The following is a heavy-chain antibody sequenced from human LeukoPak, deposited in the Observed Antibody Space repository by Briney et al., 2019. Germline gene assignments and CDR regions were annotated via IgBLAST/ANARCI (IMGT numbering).Heavy chain of an antibody. Sequence: ASVKVSCKTSGYTFTGYYMHWVRQAPGQGLEWMGWINPKSGGTKYAGKFQGRVTMTRDTSITTVYMELSRLSSDDTAVYYCARDYWDCSSTNCYLWYWFDPWGQGTLVSVSS. CDR1: GYTFTGYY. V-gene: IGHV1-2*02. CDR2: INPKSGGT. D-gene: IGHD2-2*01. J-gene: IGHJ5*02. CDR3: ARDYWDCSSTNCYLWYWFDP.